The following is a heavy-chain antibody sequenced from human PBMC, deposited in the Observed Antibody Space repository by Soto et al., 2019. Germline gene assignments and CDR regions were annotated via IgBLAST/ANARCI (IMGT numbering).Heavy chain of an antibody. D-gene: IGHD5-12*01. J-gene: IGHJ6*01. V-gene: IGHV1-69*13. CDR3: ARGRGYSGDDHYYNLDMDV. CDR1: GGTFNNYP. CDR2: SIPIFGTA. Sequence: GASVKVSCKASGGTFNNYPITWVRQAPGEGLEWMGGSIPIFGTANYAQKFQGRVTISVDESTSTAYMELSSLRLEDTAVYYCARGRGYSGDDHYYNLDMDVWGEGATVSVS.